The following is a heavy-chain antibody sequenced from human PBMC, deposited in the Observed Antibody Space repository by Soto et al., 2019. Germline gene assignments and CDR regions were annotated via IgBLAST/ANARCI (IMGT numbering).Heavy chain of an antibody. V-gene: IGHV1-69*13. CDR2: IIPIFGTA. CDR3: ARGGVRRITMIVVVIGEFDY. D-gene: IGHD3-22*01. Sequence: SVKVSCKASGGTFSSYAISWVRQAPGRGLEWMGGIIPIFGTANYAQKFQGRVTITADESTSTAYMELSSLRSEDTAVYYCARGGVRRITMIVVVIGEFDYWGQGTLVTVSS. CDR1: GGTFSSYA. J-gene: IGHJ4*02.